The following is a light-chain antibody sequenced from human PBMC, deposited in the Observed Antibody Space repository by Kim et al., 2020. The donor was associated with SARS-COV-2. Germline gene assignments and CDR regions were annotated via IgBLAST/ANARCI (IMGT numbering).Light chain of an antibody. CDR2: DVS. J-gene: IGLJ3*02. V-gene: IGLV2-14*03. Sequence: QSALTQPASVSGYPGQSITISCTGTSSDVGGYNYVSWYQQHPGKAHKLMIYDVSNRPSGVSNRFSGSKSDNTASLTISGLQAEDEADYYCSSYTSSSPWVFGGGTQLTVL. CDR1: SSDVGGYNY. CDR3: SSYTSSSPWV.